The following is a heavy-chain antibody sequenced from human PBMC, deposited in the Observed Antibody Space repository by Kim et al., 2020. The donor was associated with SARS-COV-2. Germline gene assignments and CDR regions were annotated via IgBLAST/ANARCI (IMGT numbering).Heavy chain of an antibody. J-gene: IGHJ1*01. D-gene: IGHD3-9*01. Sequence: YSAGSVKGRFTISRDNSKNTVYLQMTSLGADDTAIYYCARTLFIRAEYFQHGGQGALVTVSS. V-gene: IGHV3-23*01. CDR3: ARTLFIRAEYFQH.